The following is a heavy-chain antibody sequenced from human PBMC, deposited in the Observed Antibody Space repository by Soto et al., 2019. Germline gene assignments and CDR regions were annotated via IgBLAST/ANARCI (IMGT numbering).Heavy chain of an antibody. CDR1: GGSISSGDYY. CDR2: IYYSGST. D-gene: IGHD3-10*01. V-gene: IGHV4-30-4*01. CDR3: ARAGSGSRTLLDYYYYGMDV. Sequence: PSETLSLTCTVSGGSISSGDYYWSWIRQPPGKGLEWIGYIYYSGSTYYNPSLKGRVTISVDTSKNQFSLKLSSVTAADTAVYYCARAGSGSRTLLDYYYYGMDVWGQGTTVTVSS. J-gene: IGHJ6*02.